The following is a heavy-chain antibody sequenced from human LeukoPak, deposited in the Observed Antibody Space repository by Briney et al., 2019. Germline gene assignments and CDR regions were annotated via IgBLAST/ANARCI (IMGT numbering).Heavy chain of an antibody. J-gene: IGHJ6*02. D-gene: IGHD3-16*01. Sequence: ASVKVSCKASGYTFTSYGISWVRQAPGQGLEWMGWISAYNGNTNYAQKLQGRVTMTTDTSTSTAYMELSSLRSEDTAVYYCARGSQGFGMDVWGQGTTVTVSS. CDR2: ISAYNGNT. V-gene: IGHV1-18*01. CDR3: ARGSQGFGMDV. CDR1: GYTFTSYG.